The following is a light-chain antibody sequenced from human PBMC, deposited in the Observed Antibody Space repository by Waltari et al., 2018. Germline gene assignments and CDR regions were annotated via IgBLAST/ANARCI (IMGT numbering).Light chain of an antibody. CDR3: QQTSSWPLT. V-gene: IGKV3-11*01. J-gene: IGKJ4*01. Sequence: EIVLTQSPATLSLSPGQRATLSCRASQSVSINLGWYQQKLGQPPRLLIYDTSNRATGIPDRFSASGFGTDFTLTISSLEPEDCAVYFCQQTSSWPLTFGGGTKVEIK. CDR2: DTS. CDR1: QSVSIN.